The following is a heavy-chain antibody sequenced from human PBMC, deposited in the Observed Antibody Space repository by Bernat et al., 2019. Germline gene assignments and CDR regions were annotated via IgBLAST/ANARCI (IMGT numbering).Heavy chain of an antibody. Sequence: EVQLVESGGVGVQPGGSLRLSGAASGFTFDDYTMHWVRQAPGKGLEWVSLISWDGGSTSSADSVKGRFPISRDNSKTSLYLQMNSLRAEDTAVYYCTKDRRVWNNYYGMDVWGQGTTVTVSS. J-gene: IGHJ6*02. V-gene: IGHV3-43*01. CDR2: ISWDGGST. D-gene: IGHD1/OR15-1a*01. CDR3: TKDRRVWNNYYGMDV. CDR1: GFTFDDYT.